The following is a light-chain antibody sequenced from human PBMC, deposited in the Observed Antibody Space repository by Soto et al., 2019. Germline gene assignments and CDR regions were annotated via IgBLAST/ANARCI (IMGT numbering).Light chain of an antibody. Sequence: DIQMTQSPCTLSASIGDSVTITCRASQNIASWLAWYQQTPGKAPKLLIYGASTSESGVPSRFSGSGSGTEFTLTIRSLQPGDFATYYCQQYNSYSATFGQGTRLEIK. CDR2: GAS. J-gene: IGKJ5*01. V-gene: IGKV1-5*01. CDR1: QNIASW. CDR3: QQYNSYSAT.